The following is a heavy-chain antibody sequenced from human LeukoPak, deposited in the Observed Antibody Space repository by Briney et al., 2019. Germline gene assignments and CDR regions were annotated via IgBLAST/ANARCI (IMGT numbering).Heavy chain of an antibody. Sequence: SETLSLTCTVSGDSFINNYWSWIRQPAGKGLEWVGHMHTSGHTNYNPSLKSRVIMAVDASKNQFTLKLTSVTAADTAVYYCARDRVPHRFGELSWFDPWGRGTLVTVSS. CDR2: MHTSGHT. V-gene: IGHV4-4*07. D-gene: IGHD3-10*01. J-gene: IGHJ5*02. CDR3: ARDRVPHRFGELSWFDP. CDR1: GDSFINNY.